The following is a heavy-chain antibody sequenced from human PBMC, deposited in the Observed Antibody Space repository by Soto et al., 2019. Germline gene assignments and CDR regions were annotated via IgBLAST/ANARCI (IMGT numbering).Heavy chain of an antibody. D-gene: IGHD5-18*01. CDR1: GYTFTSYY. V-gene: IGHV1-46*03. J-gene: IGHJ4*02. CDR3: ARDRGFWGGTAMAWDY. Sequence: QVQLVQSGAEVKKPGASVKVSCKASGYTFTSYYMHWVRQAPGQGLEWMGIINPSGGSTSYAQKFQGRVTMTRDTSTSTVYMELSSLRSEDTAVYYCARDRGFWGGTAMAWDYWGQGTLVTVSS. CDR2: INPSGGST.